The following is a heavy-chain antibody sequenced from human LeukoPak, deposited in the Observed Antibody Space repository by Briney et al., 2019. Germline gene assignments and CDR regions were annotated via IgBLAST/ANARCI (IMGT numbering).Heavy chain of an antibody. CDR3: ARGAITTHNWFDP. CDR1: GYSISSGFY. Sequence: SETLSLTCSVSGYSISSGFYWGWIRQPPGKGLEWIGSIFHSGSTYYNPSLKSRVTISVDTSKKQFSLKLSSVTAADTAVYYCARGAITTHNWFDPWGQGTLVTVSS. J-gene: IGHJ5*02. V-gene: IGHV4-38-2*02. CDR2: IFHSGST. D-gene: IGHD3-22*01.